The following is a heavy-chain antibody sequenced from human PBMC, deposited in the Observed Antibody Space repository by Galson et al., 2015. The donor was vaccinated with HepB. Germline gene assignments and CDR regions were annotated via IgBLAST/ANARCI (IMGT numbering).Heavy chain of an antibody. V-gene: IGHV4-61*02. CDR1: GGSISSGSYY. Sequence: TLSLTCTVSGGSISSGSYYWSWIRQPAGKGLEWIGRIYTSGSTNYNPSLKSRVTISVDTSKNQFSLKLSSVTAADTAVYYCAGTHADYYDSSGYMYYFDYWGQGTLVTVSS. D-gene: IGHD3-22*01. J-gene: IGHJ4*02. CDR2: IYTSGST. CDR3: AGTHADYYDSSGYMYYFDY.